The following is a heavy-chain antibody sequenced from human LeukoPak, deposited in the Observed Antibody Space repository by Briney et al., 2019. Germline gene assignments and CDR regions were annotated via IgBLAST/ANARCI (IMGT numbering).Heavy chain of an antibody. CDR2: ISYDGSNK. Sequence: GGSLRLSCAASGFTFSSYAMHWVRQAPGKGLEWVAVISYDGSNKYYADSVKGRFTISRDNSKNTLYLQMNSLRAEDTAVYYCARDAASAVPAGGFDYWGQGTLVTVSS. J-gene: IGHJ4*02. CDR3: ARDAASAVPAGGFDY. V-gene: IGHV3-30-3*01. D-gene: IGHD2-2*01. CDR1: GFTFSSYA.